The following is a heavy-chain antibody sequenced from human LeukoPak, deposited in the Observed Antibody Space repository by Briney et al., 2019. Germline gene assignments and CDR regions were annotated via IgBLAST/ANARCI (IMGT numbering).Heavy chain of an antibody. CDR3: AKGEKGLIVVVILDY. CDR1: GLTFSSYA. V-gene: IGHV3-30*04. J-gene: IGHJ4*02. D-gene: IGHD3-22*01. Sequence: GGSLRLSCAASGLTFSSYAMHWVRQAPGKGLEWVAVISYDGSNKYYADSVKGRFTISRDNSKNTLYLQMNSLRAEDTAVYYCAKGEKGLIVVVILDYWGQGTLVTVSS. CDR2: ISYDGSNK.